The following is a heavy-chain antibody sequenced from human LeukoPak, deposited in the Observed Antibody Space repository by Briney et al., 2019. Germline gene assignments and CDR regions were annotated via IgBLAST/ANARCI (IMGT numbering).Heavy chain of an antibody. D-gene: IGHD3-3*01. V-gene: IGHV1-18*01. Sequence: GASVKVSCKASGYTFTSYGISWVRQAPGQGLEWMGWISAYNGNTNYAQKLQGRVTMTTDTSTSTAYMELRSLRSDDTAVYYCARYDERFLEWSHYYYYYGMDVWGQGTTVTVSS. CDR1: GYTFTSYG. CDR2: ISAYNGNT. J-gene: IGHJ6*02. CDR3: ARYDERFLEWSHYYYYYGMDV.